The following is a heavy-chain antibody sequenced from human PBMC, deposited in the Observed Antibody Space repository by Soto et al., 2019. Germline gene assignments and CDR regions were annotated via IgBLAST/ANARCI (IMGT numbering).Heavy chain of an antibody. Sequence: PGGSLRLSCAASGLTFSSYSMNWVRQAPGKGLEWVSSISSSSSYIYYADSVKGRFTISRDNAKNSLYLQMNSLRAEDTAVYYCARDRNTYYDSWSGYPLYYYYGMDVWGQGTTVTVSS. CDR3: ARDRNTYYDSWSGYPLYYYYGMDV. J-gene: IGHJ6*02. CDR1: GLTFSSYS. CDR2: ISSSSSYI. V-gene: IGHV3-21*01. D-gene: IGHD3-3*01.